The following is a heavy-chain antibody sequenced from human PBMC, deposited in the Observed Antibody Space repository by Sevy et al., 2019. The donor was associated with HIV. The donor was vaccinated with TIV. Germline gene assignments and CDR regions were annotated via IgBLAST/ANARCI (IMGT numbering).Heavy chain of an antibody. J-gene: IGHJ3*02. D-gene: IGHD2-2*01. CDR3: ARVGDIVVVPAARDAFDI. CDR1: GYTFTGYY. Sequence: ASVKVSCKASGYTFTGYYMHWVRQAPGQGLGWMGWINPNSGGTNYAQKFQGRVTMTRDTSISTAYMELSRLRSDDTAVYYCARVGDIVVVPAARDAFDIWGQGTMVTVSS. CDR2: INPNSGGT. V-gene: IGHV1-2*02.